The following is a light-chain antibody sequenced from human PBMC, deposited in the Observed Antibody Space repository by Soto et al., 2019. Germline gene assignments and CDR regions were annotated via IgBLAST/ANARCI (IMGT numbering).Light chain of an antibody. CDR2: GAP. V-gene: IGKV3-20*01. CDR3: QQYGGSPPT. CDR1: QSVSNNF. J-gene: IGKJ1*01. Sequence: EIVLTQSPGTLSLSPGESAALSCRASQSVSNNFLAWYQRKPGQAPRLLIYGAPYRATDIPYRFSGSGSGTDFTLTITRLEPDDFAVYYCQQYGGSPPTFGQGTKVEVK.